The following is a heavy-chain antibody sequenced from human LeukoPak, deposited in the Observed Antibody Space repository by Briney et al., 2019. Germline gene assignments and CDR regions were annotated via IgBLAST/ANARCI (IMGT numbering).Heavy chain of an antibody. D-gene: IGHD2-15*01. Sequence: GGSLRLSCAASGFTFSSYAMSWVRQAPGKGLEWVSGISWNSGSIGYADSVKGRFTISRDNAKNSLYLQMNSLRAEDTALYYCAKEHRKDIVVVVAATQDSSFDYWGQGTLVTVSS. V-gene: IGHV3-9*01. CDR2: ISWNSGSI. CDR3: AKEHRKDIVVVVAATQDSSFDY. CDR1: GFTFSSYA. J-gene: IGHJ4*02.